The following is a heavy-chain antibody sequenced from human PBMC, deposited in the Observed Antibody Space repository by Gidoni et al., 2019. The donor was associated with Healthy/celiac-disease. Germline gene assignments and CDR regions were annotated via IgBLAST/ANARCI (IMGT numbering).Heavy chain of an antibody. CDR2: IRSKANSYAT. Sequence: EVQLVESGGGLVQPGGSLKLSCAASGFTFSGSAMHWVRQASGKGLEWFGRIRSKANSYATAYAASVKGRFTISRDDSKNTAYLQMNSLKTEDTAVYYCTRRIAAVEYWGQGTLVTVSS. D-gene: IGHD6-13*01. J-gene: IGHJ4*02. CDR3: TRRIAAVEY. V-gene: IGHV3-73*01. CDR1: GFTFSGSA.